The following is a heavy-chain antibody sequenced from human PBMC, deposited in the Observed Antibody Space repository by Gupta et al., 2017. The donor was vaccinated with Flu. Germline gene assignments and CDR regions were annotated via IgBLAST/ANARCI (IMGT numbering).Heavy chain of an antibody. Sequence: QVQLVQSGAEVKKPGASVKVYCKASGYTFTSYYMHWVRQAPGQGLEWMGIINPSGGSTSYAQKFQGRVTMTRDTSTSTVYMELSSLRSEDTAVYYCARERRWLQKGLGAFDIWGQGTMVTVSS. CDR2: INPSGGST. J-gene: IGHJ3*02. CDR1: GYTFTSYY. V-gene: IGHV1-46*01. D-gene: IGHD5-24*01. CDR3: ARERRWLQKGLGAFDI.